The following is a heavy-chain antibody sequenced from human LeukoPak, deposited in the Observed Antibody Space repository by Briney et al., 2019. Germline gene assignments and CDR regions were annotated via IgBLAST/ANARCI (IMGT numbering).Heavy chain of an antibody. CDR2: ISAYNGNT. V-gene: IGHV1-18*01. J-gene: IGHJ5*02. D-gene: IGHD2-15*01. CDR3: ARDRAHCSGGSCYSPNWFDP. Sequence: ASVKVSCKASGYTFTSYGISWGRQAPGQGLEWMGWISAYNGNTNYAQKLQGRVTMTTDTSTSTGYMELRSLRSDDTAVYYCARDRAHCSGGSCYSPNWFDPWGQGTLVTVSS. CDR1: GYTFTSYG.